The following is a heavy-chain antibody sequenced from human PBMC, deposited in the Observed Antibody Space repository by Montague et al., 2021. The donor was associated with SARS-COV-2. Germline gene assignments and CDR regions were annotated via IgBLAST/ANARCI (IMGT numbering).Heavy chain of an antibody. CDR1: GGSISSSTSNW. Sequence: SETLSLTCTVSGGSISSSTSNWWGWIRQSPGKGLEWIASMYYNGKTYSTPPLKSRVTISVDTSMNQVSLKVSFVTAADTAVYYCVRSRDWFFDYWGQGTLVTVSS. D-gene: IGHD3/OR15-3a*01. J-gene: IGHJ4*02. CDR2: MYYNGKT. CDR3: VRSRDWFFDY. V-gene: IGHV4-39*07.